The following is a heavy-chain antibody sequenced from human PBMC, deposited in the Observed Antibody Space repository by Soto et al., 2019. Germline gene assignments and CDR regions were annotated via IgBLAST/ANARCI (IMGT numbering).Heavy chain of an antibody. CDR3: ARRRTYYYDSSGYYGRWFDP. V-gene: IGHV3-23*01. Sequence: EVQLLESGGGLVQPGGSLRLSCAASGFTFSSYAMSWVRQAPGKGLEWVSAISGSGGSTYYADSVKGRFTISRDNSENTLYLQMNSLRAEDTAVYYCARRRTYYYDSSGYYGRWFDPWGQGTLVTVSS. D-gene: IGHD3-22*01. CDR1: GFTFSSYA. CDR2: ISGSGGST. J-gene: IGHJ5*02.